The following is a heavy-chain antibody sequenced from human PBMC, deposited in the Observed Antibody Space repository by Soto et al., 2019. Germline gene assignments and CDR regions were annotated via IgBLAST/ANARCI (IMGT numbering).Heavy chain of an antibody. J-gene: IGHJ4*02. CDR3: ARGCSGGTNCFYFDF. D-gene: IGHD6-13*01. CDR1: GFTFGNFG. CDR2: ISNDGSRR. Sequence: QVQLVESGGGVVQPGRSLRLSCAASGFTFGNFGIHWVRQAPGKGLEWVADISNDGSRRYYADSVKGRFTISRDNSKNMLYLQMDSLRAEDTAVYFCARGCSGGTNCFYFDFWGQGILVTVSS. V-gene: IGHV3-30*03.